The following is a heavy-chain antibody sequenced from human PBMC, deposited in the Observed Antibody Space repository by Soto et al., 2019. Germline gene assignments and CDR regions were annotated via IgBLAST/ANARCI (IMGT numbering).Heavy chain of an antibody. J-gene: IGHJ4*02. CDR3: AKDGSSSWYYFDY. CDR1: GFTFSNYA. Sequence: GGSLRLSCVASGFTFSNYAMTWVRQAPGKGLEWVSVITNSGGNTYYADSVKGRFTISRDNSKNTFYLQMNSLRADDTAVYYCAKDGSSSWYYFDYWGQGTLVTVSS. CDR2: ITNSGGNT. D-gene: IGHD6-13*01. V-gene: IGHV3-23*01.